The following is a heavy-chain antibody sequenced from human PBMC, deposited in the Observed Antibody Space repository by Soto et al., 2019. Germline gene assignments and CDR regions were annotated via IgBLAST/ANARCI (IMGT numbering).Heavy chain of an antibody. CDR2: ISSGGTNK. Sequence: LRLSCTASGFPFSNYEMNWVRQAPGKGLEWVSYISSGGTNKFYADSLQGRVSVSRDNHKNSLILEMDRLTVEDTAIYYCVRDVHLDYWGLGSLVTVSS. J-gene: IGHJ4*02. CDR3: VRDVHLDY. D-gene: IGHD1-1*01. V-gene: IGHV3-48*03. CDR1: GFPFSNYE.